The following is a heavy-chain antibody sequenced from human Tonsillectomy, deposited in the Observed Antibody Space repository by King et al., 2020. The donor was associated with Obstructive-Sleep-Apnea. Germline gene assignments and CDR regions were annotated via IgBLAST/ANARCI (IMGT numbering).Heavy chain of an antibody. D-gene: IGHD5-18*01. Sequence: VQLVESGAEVKKPGSSVKVSCKTSGGTFSNDAISWVRQARGQGLEWMGGIIPIVGTPKYAQTFQDRLTITADKSTSTAYMELSSLSSEDTAVYYCATTTMATFFYYYGLDFWGQGTAVIVSS. V-gene: IGHV1-69*06. CDR2: IIPIVGTP. CDR1: GGTFSNDA. J-gene: IGHJ6*02. CDR3: ATTTMATFFYYYGLDF.